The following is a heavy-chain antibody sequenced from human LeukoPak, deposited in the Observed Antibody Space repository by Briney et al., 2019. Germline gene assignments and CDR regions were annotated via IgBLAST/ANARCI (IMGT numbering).Heavy chain of an antibody. CDR2: FDPEDAET. CDR3: ATPNGGNLFHLDF. V-gene: IGHV1-24*01. J-gene: IGHJ4*02. Sequence: ASVKVSCKVSGYILIELSMHWVRQAPGKGLEWMGGFDPEDAETIYAQKFQGRVTMTEDTSTDTAYMELGNLRSEDTAVYYCATPNGGNLFHLDFWGQGTLVTVSS. D-gene: IGHD4-23*01. CDR1: GYILIELS.